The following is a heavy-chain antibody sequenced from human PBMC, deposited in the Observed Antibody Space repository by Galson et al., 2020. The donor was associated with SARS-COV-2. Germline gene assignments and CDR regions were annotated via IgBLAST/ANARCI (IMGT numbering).Heavy chain of an antibody. CDR2: ISSSSYI. CDR3: ARDLSSAIPGGMDV. D-gene: IGHD2-2*01. Sequence: SCAASGFTFSSYSMNWVRQAPGKGLEWVSSISSSSYIYYADSVKGRFTISRDNAKNSLYLQMNSLRAEDTAVYYCARDLSSAIPGGMDVWGQGTTVTVSS. CDR1: GFTFSSYS. J-gene: IGHJ6*02. V-gene: IGHV3-21*01.